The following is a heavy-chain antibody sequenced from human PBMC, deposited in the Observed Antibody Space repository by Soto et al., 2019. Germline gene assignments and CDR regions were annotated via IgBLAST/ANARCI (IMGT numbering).Heavy chain of an antibody. Sequence: PGGSLRLSCAASGFTFSKYGMHWVRQAPGKGLEWVAVISYDGSVEYYGDSVKGRFTISRDNSQHTLFLQMTSLRAEDTAVYYCAKPSEPFRAPYYFDSWGRGTLVTAPQ. V-gene: IGHV3-30*18. CDR2: ISYDGSVE. CDR3: AKPSEPFRAPYYFDS. CDR1: GFTFSKYG. J-gene: IGHJ4*02. D-gene: IGHD1-26*01.